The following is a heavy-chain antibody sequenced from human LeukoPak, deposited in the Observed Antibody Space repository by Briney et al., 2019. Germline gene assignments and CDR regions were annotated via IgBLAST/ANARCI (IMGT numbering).Heavy chain of an antibody. V-gene: IGHV1-2*02. D-gene: IGHD1-1*01. CDR1: GHKFTDYY. J-gene: IGHJ4*02. CDR3: ASYAAGYNWLKV. Sequence: ASVKVSCKASGHKFTDYYLHWVRQAPGQGLEWMGWIHPGTGDPNYAQKFQGRVTVTRDTSISTVYMELIRLRSDVTAVYYCASYAAGYNWLKVWGQGTLVTVSS. CDR2: IHPGTGDP.